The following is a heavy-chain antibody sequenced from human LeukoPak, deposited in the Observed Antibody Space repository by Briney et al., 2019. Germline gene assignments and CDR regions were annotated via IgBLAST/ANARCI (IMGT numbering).Heavy chain of an antibody. Sequence: GGSLSPSCAAYGFTFSSLAMIWVRQAPGKGREWVSGISGSGASTYYADFVTGRFTISRDNSKNTLHLQMNSLRAEDTAVYYCAKEWSGYYGMDVWGQGTTVTVSS. J-gene: IGHJ6*02. CDR2: ISGSGAST. CDR3: AKEWSGYYGMDV. CDR1: GFTFSSLA. D-gene: IGHD2-15*01. V-gene: IGHV3-23*01.